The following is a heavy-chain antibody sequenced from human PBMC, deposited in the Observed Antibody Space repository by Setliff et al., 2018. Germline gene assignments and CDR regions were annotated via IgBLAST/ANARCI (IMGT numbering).Heavy chain of an antibody. CDR3: ARDPRGNYYDSSGYSP. CDR2: ISAYNGNT. D-gene: IGHD3-22*01. J-gene: IGHJ3*01. V-gene: IGHV1-18*01. Sequence: ASVKVSCKASGYTFTSYGISWVRQAPGQGLEWMGWISAYNGNTNYAQKLQGRVTMTTDTSTSTAYMELSSLRSEDTAVYYCARDPRGNYYDSSGYSPWGQGTMVTVSS. CDR1: GYTFTSYG.